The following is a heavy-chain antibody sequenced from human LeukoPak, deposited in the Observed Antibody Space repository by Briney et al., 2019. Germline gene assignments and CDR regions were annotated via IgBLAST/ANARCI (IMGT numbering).Heavy chain of an antibody. J-gene: IGHJ2*01. Sequence: PGGSLRLSCEASGFTFGTYGMTWVRQAPGKGLEWVSGITGSSTGTYYADSVRGRFTISRDNSKNTPHLQMNNLTADDTVIYYCARELVSLGTGYFDLWGRGTLVTVSS. CDR1: GFTFGTYG. CDR3: ARELVSLGTGYFDL. D-gene: IGHD7-27*01. CDR2: ITGSSTGT. V-gene: IGHV3-23*01.